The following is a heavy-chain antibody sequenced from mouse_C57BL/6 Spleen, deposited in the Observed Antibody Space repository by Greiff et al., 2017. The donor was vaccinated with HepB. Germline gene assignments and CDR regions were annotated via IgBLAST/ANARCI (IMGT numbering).Heavy chain of an antibody. D-gene: IGHD1-1*01. CDR2: IDPETGGT. CDR1: GYTFTDYE. V-gene: IGHV1-15*01. Sequence: VQLQQSGAELVRPGASVTLSCKASGYTFTDYEMHWVKQTPVHGLEWIGAIDPETGGTAYNQKFKGKAILTADKSSSTAYMELRSLPSDDSAVYYCTRSFSYYYGSSYYFDYWGQGTTLTVSS. J-gene: IGHJ2*01. CDR3: TRSFSYYYGSSYYFDY.